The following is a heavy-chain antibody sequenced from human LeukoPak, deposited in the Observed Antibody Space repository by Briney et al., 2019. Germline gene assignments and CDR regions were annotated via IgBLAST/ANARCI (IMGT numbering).Heavy chain of an antibody. J-gene: IGHJ5*02. CDR3: AKENWGRGSDL. CDR1: GFTFSNYA. V-gene: IGHV3-23*01. Sequence: RSGGSLRLSCVASGFTFSNYAMTWVRQAPGKGLEWVSAISGSGDDTYYADSLKGRFSISRDNSKNTLSLQLSSLRAEDTAVYYCAKENWGRGSDLWGQGTLVTVSS. CDR2: ISGSGDDT. D-gene: IGHD7-27*01.